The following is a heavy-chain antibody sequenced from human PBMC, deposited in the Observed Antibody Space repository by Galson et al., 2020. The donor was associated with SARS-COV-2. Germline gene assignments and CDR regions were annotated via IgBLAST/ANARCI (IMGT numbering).Heavy chain of an antibody. J-gene: IGHJ4*02. Sequence: ESGPTLVKPPQTLTLTCTFSGFSLTTSGMCVNWIRQPPGKALEWLARIDWDDDEYYSTSLKTRLTISKDTSKNQVVLTMTNLYPVDTATYYGARIESSVCRVNYGGQGALVIVSS. CDR2: IDWDDDE. CDR1: GFSLTTSGMC. D-gene: IGHD6-19*01. CDR3: ARIESSVCRVNY. V-gene: IGHV2-70*11.